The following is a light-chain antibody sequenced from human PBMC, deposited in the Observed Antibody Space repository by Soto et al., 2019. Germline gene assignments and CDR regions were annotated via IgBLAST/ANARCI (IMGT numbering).Light chain of an antibody. CDR1: QNIINN. J-gene: IGKJ4*01. V-gene: IGKV3-15*01. CDR2: GAS. CDR3: QQYNDWPPLT. Sequence: EIVMTQSPDTLSVSPGERATLSCRASQNIINNLAWYQQKPGQAPRLLIYGASIRATGFPARFSGSGSGTEFTLTISSLQPEDFAVYYSQQYNDWPPLTFGGGTKVEIK.